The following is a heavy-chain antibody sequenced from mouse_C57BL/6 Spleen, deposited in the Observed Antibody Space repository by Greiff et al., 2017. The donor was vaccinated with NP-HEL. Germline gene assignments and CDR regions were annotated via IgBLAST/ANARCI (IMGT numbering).Heavy chain of an antibody. CDR3: TRAGYYGSRRYFDV. CDR2: ISSGGDYI. D-gene: IGHD1-1*01. V-gene: IGHV5-9-1*02. CDR1: GFTFSSYA. J-gene: IGHJ1*03. Sequence: EVQRVESGEGLVKPGGSLKLSCAASGFTFSSYAMSWVRQTPEKRLEWVAYISSGGDYIYYADTVKGRFTISRDNARNTLYLQMSSLKSEDTAMYYCTRAGYYGSRRYFDVWGTGTTVTVSS.